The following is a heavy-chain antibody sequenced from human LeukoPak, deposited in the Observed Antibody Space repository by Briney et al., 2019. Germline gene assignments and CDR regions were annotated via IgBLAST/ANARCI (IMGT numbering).Heavy chain of an antibody. CDR2: ISGSGGST. CDR3: ARDPTWDYVWGSYRYTGRDY. D-gene: IGHD3-16*02. J-gene: IGHJ4*02. CDR1: GFTFSRSA. Sequence: GGSLRLSCAASGFTFSRSAMSWVRQAPGKGLEWVSAISGSGGSTYYADSVKGRFTISRDNSKNTLYLQMNSLRAEDTAVYYCARDPTWDYVWGSYRYTGRDYWGQGTLVTVSS. V-gene: IGHV3-23*01.